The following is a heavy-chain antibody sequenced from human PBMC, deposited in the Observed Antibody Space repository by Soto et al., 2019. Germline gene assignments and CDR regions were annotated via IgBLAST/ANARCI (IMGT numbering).Heavy chain of an antibody. J-gene: IGHJ4*02. D-gene: IGHD2-15*01. CDR1: GFTFNNYG. V-gene: IGHV3-23*01. CDR3: ANAAFYCSSGSCYFPLGH. Sequence: EVQLLESGGGLVQPGGSLRLSCAASGFTFNNYGMNWVRQAPGKGLEWVSAISGSGDSTYYADSVKGRFTISRDNSKNTLDLQMNSLRAEDTAVYYCANAAFYCSSGSCYFPLGHWRQGALVTVS. CDR2: ISGSGDST.